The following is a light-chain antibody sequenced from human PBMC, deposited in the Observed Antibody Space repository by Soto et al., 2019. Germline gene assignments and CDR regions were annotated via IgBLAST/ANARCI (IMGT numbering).Light chain of an antibody. Sequence: QSALTQPPSASGSPGQSVAISCSGTSSDVGGHNYVSWYQQHPGKAPKLMIYDVNKRPSGVPDRFSGSKSGNTASLTVSRLQAEDEADYYCISYAGSNKPAFGGGTKLTVL. J-gene: IGLJ2*01. CDR2: DVN. V-gene: IGLV2-8*01. CDR3: ISYAGSNKPA. CDR1: SSDVGGHNY.